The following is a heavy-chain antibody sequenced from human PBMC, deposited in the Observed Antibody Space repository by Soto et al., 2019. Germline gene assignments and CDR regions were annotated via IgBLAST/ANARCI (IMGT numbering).Heavy chain of an antibody. CDR3: ARSSLEDDSSGYGKM. D-gene: IGHD3-22*01. CDR1: GGTFSSYT. V-gene: IGHV1-69*02. Sequence: ASVKVSCKASGGTFSSYTISWVRQAPGQGLEWMGRIIPILGIANYAQKFQGRVTITADKSTSTAYMELSSLRSEDTAVYYCARSSLEDDSSGYGKMWGQGTLVTVSS. CDR2: IIPILGIA. J-gene: IGHJ4*02.